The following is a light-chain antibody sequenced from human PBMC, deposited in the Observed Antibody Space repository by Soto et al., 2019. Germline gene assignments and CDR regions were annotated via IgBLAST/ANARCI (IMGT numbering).Light chain of an antibody. CDR2: GAS. CDR1: QGITSW. V-gene: IGKV1-12*01. Sequence: DVQMTQSPSYVSASVGDTVTITCRASQGITSWLAWYQQKPGKAPKLLIYGASSLQNGVPSRFSGRGSGTDFTLTISSLQPEDFATYYCQQTNNFPLTFGGGTRWIS. CDR3: QQTNNFPLT. J-gene: IGKJ4*01.